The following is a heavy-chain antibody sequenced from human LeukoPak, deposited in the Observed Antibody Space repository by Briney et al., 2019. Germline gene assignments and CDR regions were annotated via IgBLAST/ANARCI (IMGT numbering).Heavy chain of an antibody. J-gene: IGHJ6*03. V-gene: IGHV4-4*07. CDR2: IYTSGST. D-gene: IGHD6-19*01. Sequence: PSETLSLTCTVSGGSISSYYWSWIRQPAGKGLEWIGRIYTSGSTNYNPSLKSRVTMSVDTSKNQFSLKLSSVTAADTAVYYCARAIGKVAGTDYYYYMDVWGKGTTATVSS. CDR1: GGSISSYY. CDR3: ARAIGKVAGTDYYYYMDV.